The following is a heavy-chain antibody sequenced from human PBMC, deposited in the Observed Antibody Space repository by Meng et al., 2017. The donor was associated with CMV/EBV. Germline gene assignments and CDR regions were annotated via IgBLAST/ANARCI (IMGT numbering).Heavy chain of an antibody. D-gene: IGHD2-2*01. CDR2: IIPIFGTA. CDR1: GGTFSSYA. Sequence: CKASGGTFSSYAISWVRQAPGQGLEWMGGIIPIFGTANYAQKFQGRVTITTDESTSTAYMELSSLRAEDTAVYYCVRARKSRVVALYYWGQGTLVTVSS. V-gene: IGHV1-69*05. J-gene: IGHJ4*02. CDR3: VRARKSRVVALYY.